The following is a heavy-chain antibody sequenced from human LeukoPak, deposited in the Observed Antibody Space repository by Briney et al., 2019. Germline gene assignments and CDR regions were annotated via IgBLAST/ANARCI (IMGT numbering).Heavy chain of an antibody. Sequence: LRLSCAASGFTFSSYAMHWVRQAPGKGLEWVAVISYDGSNKYYADSVKGRFTISRDNSKNTPYLQMNSLRAEDTAVYYCARDLNTVLDWGQGTLVTVSS. CDR2: ISYDGSNK. V-gene: IGHV3-30-3*01. CDR3: ARDLNTVLD. CDR1: GFTFSSYA. J-gene: IGHJ4*02. D-gene: IGHD3-3*01.